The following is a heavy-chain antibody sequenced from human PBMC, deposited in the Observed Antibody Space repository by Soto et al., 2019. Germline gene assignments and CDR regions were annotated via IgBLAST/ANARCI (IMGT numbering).Heavy chain of an antibody. CDR3: AKDTLGWAYDFWH. Sequence: EVQLVESGGGLVQPGGSLRLSCAASGFIVSSVFMTWVRQAPGKGLEWVSTISDGGNTYYAHSVKGRFTISRDISRNTIYLQMNSRRAEDTAVYHCAKDTLGWAYDFWHGGQGTLVTVSS. CDR1: GFIVSSVF. CDR2: ISDGGNT. D-gene: IGHD3-3*01. V-gene: IGHV3-66*01. J-gene: IGHJ4*02.